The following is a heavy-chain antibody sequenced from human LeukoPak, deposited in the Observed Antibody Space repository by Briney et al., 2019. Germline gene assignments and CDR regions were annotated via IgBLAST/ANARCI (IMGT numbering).Heavy chain of an antibody. CDR3: ARDSLHYDFWSGGGTFDY. CDR2: INPSGGST. Sequence: ASVKVSCKASGYTFTSYYMHWVRQAPGQGLEWMGIINPSGGSTSYAQKLQGRGTMTRDTSTSTVYMELSSLRSEDTAVYYCARDSLHYDFWSGGGTFDYWGQGTLVTVSS. D-gene: IGHD3-3*01. V-gene: IGHV1-46*01. J-gene: IGHJ4*02. CDR1: GYTFTSYY.